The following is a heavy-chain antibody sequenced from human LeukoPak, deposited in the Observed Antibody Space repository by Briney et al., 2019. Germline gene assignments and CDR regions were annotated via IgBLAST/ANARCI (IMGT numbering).Heavy chain of an antibody. Sequence: SETLSLTCAVSGYSISSGYYWGWIRQPPGKGLEWIGSIYHSGSTNYNPSLKSRVTISVDTSKNQFSLKLSSVTVADTAVYYCARGGRRSVITVVVVAAKHWFDPWGQGTLVTVSS. CDR1: GYSISSGYY. V-gene: IGHV4-38-2*01. CDR3: ARGGRRSVITVVVVAAKHWFDP. CDR2: IYHSGST. D-gene: IGHD2-15*01. J-gene: IGHJ5*02.